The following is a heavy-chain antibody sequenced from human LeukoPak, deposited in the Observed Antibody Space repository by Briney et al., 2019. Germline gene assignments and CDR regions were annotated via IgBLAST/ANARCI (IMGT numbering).Heavy chain of an antibody. CDR1: GGSISSYY. D-gene: IGHD1-14*01. V-gene: IGHV4-59*01. Sequence: SETLSLTCTVSGGSISSYYWSWIRQPPGKGLEWIGYIYYSESTSYNPSLKSRFTISVDTSKNQFSLKLSSVTAADTAVYYCARESQPLGAYTQGFDYWGQGTLVTVSS. CDR2: IYYSEST. J-gene: IGHJ4*02. CDR3: ARESQPLGAYTQGFDY.